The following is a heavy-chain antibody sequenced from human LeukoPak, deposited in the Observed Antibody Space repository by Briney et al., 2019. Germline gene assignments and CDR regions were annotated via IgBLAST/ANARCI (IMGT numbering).Heavy chain of an antibody. D-gene: IGHD5/OR15-5a*01. CDR1: GGTFSSYA. J-gene: IGHJ3*02. CDR2: IIPIFGTA. Sequence: GASVKVSCKASGGTFSSYAISWVRQAPGQGLEWMGGIIPIFGTANYAQKFQGRVTITADESTSTAYMELSSLRSEDTAVYYCARDLRALDAFDIWGQGTMVTVSS. CDR3: ARDLRALDAFDI. V-gene: IGHV1-69*13.